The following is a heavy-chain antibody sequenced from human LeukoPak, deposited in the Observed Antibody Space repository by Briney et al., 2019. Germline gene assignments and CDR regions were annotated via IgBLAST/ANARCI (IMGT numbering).Heavy chain of an antibody. Sequence: PSETLSLTCAVYGGSFGGYYWSWIRQPPGKGLEWIGEINHSGSTNYNPSLKSRVTISVDTSKNQSSLKLSSVTAADTAVYYCARSGGSGVGPYMDVWGKGTTVTISS. D-gene: IGHD2-15*01. CDR1: GGSFGGYY. CDR3: ARSGGSGVGPYMDV. V-gene: IGHV4-34*01. CDR2: INHSGST. J-gene: IGHJ6*03.